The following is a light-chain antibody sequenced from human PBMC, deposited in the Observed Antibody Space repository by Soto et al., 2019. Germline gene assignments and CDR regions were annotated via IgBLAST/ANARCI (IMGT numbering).Light chain of an antibody. CDR3: CSYAGSYTYV. Sequence: QSVLTQPRSVSGSPGQSVTISCTGTSSDVGGYNYVSWYQQHPGKAPKLMIYDISKRPSGVPDRFSGSKSGNTASLTISGLQAEYEADYYCCSYAGSYTYVFGTGTKLTV. J-gene: IGLJ1*01. CDR2: DIS. CDR1: SSDVGGYNY. V-gene: IGLV2-11*01.